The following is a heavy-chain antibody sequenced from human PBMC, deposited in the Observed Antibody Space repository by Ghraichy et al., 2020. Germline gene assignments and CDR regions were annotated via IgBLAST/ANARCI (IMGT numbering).Heavy chain of an antibody. CDR1: GGSFSGYY. CDR2: INHSGST. Sequence: SETLSLTCAVYGGSFSGYYWSWIRQPPGKGLEWIGEINHSGSTNYNPSLKSRVTISVDTSKNQFSLKLSSVTAADTAVYYCARNVGLRGAPNNWFDPWGQGTLVTVSS. V-gene: IGHV4-34*01. CDR3: ARNVGLRGAPNNWFDP. D-gene: IGHD5-12*01. J-gene: IGHJ5*02.